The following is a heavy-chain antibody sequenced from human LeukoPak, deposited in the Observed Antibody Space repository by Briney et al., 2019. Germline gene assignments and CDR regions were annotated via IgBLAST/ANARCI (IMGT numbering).Heavy chain of an antibody. J-gene: IGHJ4*02. CDR1: GFTFSSFV. Sequence: AGGSLRLSCAASGFTFSSFVMHWVRQAPGKGLEWVAVIWYDGSNKYYADSVKGRFTISRDNSKNTLYLQVTSLRAEDTAVYYCAKRGIAAAASFDYWGQGTLVTVSS. CDR2: IWYDGSNK. V-gene: IGHV3-33*06. D-gene: IGHD6-13*01. CDR3: AKRGIAAAASFDY.